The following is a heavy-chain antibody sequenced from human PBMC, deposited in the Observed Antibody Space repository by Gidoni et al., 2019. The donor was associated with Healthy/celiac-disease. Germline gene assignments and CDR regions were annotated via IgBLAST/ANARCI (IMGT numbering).Heavy chain of an antibody. Sequence: EVQLVESGGGLVQPGRSLRLSCAASGFTFDAYAMHWVRQAPGKGLEWFSGISWNSGSIGYADSVKGRFTISRDNAKNSLYLQMNSLRAEDTALYYCAKDRAARPYYYGMDVWGQGTTVTVSS. D-gene: IGHD6-6*01. V-gene: IGHV3-9*01. CDR1: GFTFDAYA. J-gene: IGHJ6*02. CDR2: ISWNSGSI. CDR3: AKDRAARPYYYGMDV.